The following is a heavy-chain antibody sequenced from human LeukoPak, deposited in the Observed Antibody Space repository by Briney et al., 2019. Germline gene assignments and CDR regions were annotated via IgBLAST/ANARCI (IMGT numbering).Heavy chain of an antibody. CDR1: VYTFTVYY. J-gene: IGHJ4*02. V-gene: IGHV1-2*02. CDR3: ASTPLGY. CDR2: INPNSGGT. Sequence: GASVTVSFTSSVYTFTVYYMHWVRQAPGQGLEWMGWINPNSGGTNYAQKFQGRVTMTRDTSISTAYMELSRLRSDDTAVYYCASTPLGYWGQGTLVTVSS.